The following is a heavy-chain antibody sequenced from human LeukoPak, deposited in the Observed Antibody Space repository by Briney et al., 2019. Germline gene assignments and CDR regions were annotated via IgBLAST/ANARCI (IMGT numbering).Heavy chain of an antibody. D-gene: IGHD6-19*01. CDR1: GFTFSSYW. Sequence: GGSLRLSCAASGFTFSSYWMSCVRQDPGKGREWVANINQDGSEKYYVDSVKGRFTISRDNAKNSLYLQMNSLRAEDTAVYYCARVHSSGWSARFYYYYMDVWGKGTTVTISS. J-gene: IGHJ6*03. CDR3: ARVHSSGWSARFYYYYMDV. V-gene: IGHV3-7*01. CDR2: INQDGSEK.